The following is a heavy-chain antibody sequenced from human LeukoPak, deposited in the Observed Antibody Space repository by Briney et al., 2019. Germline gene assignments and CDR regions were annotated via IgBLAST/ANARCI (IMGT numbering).Heavy chain of an antibody. CDR3: ARDIGVGATSLGY. D-gene: IGHD1-26*01. CDR1: GYTFTSYD. Sequence: GASVKVSRKASGYTFTSYDINWVRQATGQGLEWMGWMNPNSGNTGYAQKFQGGVTITRNTSISTAYMELSSLRSEDTAVYYCARDIGVGATSLGYWGQGTLVTVSS. V-gene: IGHV1-8*03. CDR2: MNPNSGNT. J-gene: IGHJ4*02.